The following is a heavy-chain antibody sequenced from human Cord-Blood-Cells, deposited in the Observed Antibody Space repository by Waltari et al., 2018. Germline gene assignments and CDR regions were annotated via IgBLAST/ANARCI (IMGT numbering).Heavy chain of an antibody. CDR1: GGSISSSSYY. V-gene: IGHV4-39*01. CDR3: ARHEDGSGSYYILYAFDI. D-gene: IGHD3-10*01. J-gene: IGHJ3*02. Sequence: QLQLQESGPGLVKPSETLSLTCTVSGGSISSSSYYWGWIRQPPGKGLEWIGSIYYSGSTYYNPSLKSRVTISVDTSKNQFSLKRSSVTAADTAVYYCARHEDGSGSYYILYAFDIWGQGTMVTVSS. CDR2: IYYSGST.